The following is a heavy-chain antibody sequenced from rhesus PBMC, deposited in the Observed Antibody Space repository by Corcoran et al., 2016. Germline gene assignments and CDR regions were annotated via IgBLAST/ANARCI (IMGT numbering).Heavy chain of an antibody. CDR1: GYIFTSYV. CDR2: IHPGYGST. Sequence: QEQLVQSGAEVKNPVASVKVSCKATGYIFTSYVISWLRQAPGKGCEGMGGIHPGYGSTSHARKFQGRVTIPGCSSTGPVYLELGSLGLEDRAVYYCAADPDYWGPGVLVTVSS. V-gene: IGHV1-70*01. CDR3: AADPDY. J-gene: IGHJ4*01.